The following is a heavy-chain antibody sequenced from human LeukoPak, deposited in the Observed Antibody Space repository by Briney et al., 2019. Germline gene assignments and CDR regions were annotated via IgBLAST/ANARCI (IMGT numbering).Heavy chain of an antibody. CDR3: ARRADAYSHPYDY. Sequence: LPGGSLRLSCTVSGFTVSSNSMSWVRQAPGKGLEWVSFIYSDNTHYSDSVKGRFTISRDNSKNTLYLQMNSLRAEDTAVYYCARRADAYSHPYDYWGQGTLVTVSS. V-gene: IGHV3-53*01. CDR1: GFTVSSNS. D-gene: IGHD3-16*01. CDR2: IYSDNT. J-gene: IGHJ4*02.